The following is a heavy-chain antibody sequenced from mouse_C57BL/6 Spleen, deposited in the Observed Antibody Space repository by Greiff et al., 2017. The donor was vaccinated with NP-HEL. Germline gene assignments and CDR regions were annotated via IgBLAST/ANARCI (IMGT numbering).Heavy chain of an antibody. D-gene: IGHD1-1*01. CDR1: GFTFSSYA. CDR2: ISSGGDYI. CDR3: TRDARYYGSSHFDY. Sequence: EVMLVESGEGLVKPGGSLKLSCAASGFTFSSYAMSWVRQTPEKRLEWVAYISSGGDYIYYADTVKGRFTISRDNARNTLYLQMSSLKSEDTAMYYCTRDARYYGSSHFDYWGQGTTLTVSS. V-gene: IGHV5-9-1*02. J-gene: IGHJ2*01.